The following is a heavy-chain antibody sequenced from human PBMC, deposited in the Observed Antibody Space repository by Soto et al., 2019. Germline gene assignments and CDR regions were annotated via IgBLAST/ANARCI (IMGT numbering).Heavy chain of an antibody. D-gene: IGHD3-22*01. V-gene: IGHV4-4*07. CDR3: AREEPSTNYYDSSGYYYYFDY. CDR1: GGSISSYY. Sequence: PSETLSLTCTVSGGSISSYYWSWIRQPAGKGLEWIGRIYTSGSTNYNPSLKSRVTMSVDTSKNQFSLKLSSVTAADTAVYYCAREEPSTNYYDSSGYYYYFDYWGQGTLVTVSS. J-gene: IGHJ4*02. CDR2: IYTSGST.